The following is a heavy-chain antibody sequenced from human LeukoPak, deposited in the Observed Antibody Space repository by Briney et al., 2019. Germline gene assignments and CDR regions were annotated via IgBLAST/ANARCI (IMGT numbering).Heavy chain of an antibody. D-gene: IGHD1-26*01. CDR1: GYTFTSYD. V-gene: IGHV1-8*01. Sequence: ASVKVSCKASGYTFTSYDINWVRQATGQGLEWMGWMNPNSGNTGYAQKFQGRVTMTRNTSISTAYMEPSSLRSEDTAVYYCARGPRIVGATDYYYYGMDVWGQGTTVTVSS. CDR3: ARGPRIVGATDYYYYGMDV. J-gene: IGHJ6*02. CDR2: MNPNSGNT.